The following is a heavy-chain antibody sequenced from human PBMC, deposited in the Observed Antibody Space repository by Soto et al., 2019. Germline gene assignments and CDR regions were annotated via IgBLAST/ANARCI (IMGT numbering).Heavy chain of an antibody. Sequence: QVQLVESGGGLVKPGGSLRLSCAASGFTFSDYYMSWIRQAPGKGLEWVSYISSTSSYTNYADSVKGRFTISRDNAKNSLYRQMISLRADDTAVYYCARDSTCWRAVYDYWGQVTLVTVSS. J-gene: IGHJ4*02. CDR2: ISSTSSYT. CDR3: ARDSTCWRAVYDY. CDR1: GFTFSDYY. D-gene: IGHD2-8*01. V-gene: IGHV3-11*05.